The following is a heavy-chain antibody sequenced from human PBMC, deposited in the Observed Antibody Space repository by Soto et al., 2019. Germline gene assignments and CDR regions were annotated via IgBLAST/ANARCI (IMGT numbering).Heavy chain of an antibody. CDR3: ARGSLGDFWSGYYVDY. J-gene: IGHJ4*02. Sequence: SVKVSCKASGGTFSSYAISWVRQAPGQGLEWMGGIIPIFGTANYAQKFQGRVTITADESTSTAYMELSSLRSEDTAVYYCARGSLGDFWSGYYVDYWGQGTLVTVSS. V-gene: IGHV1-69*13. CDR1: GGTFSSYA. D-gene: IGHD3-3*01. CDR2: IIPIFGTA.